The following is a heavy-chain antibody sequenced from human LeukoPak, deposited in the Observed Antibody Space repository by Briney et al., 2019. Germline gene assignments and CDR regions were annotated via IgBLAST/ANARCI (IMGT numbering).Heavy chain of an antibody. J-gene: IGHJ5*02. V-gene: IGHV3-23*01. D-gene: IGHD6-19*01. CDR1: GLTFSNYD. Sequence: QAGGSLRLSCAASGLTFSNYDLSWVGQAPGKGLEWVFSISDSGGSTYYADSVKGRFTISRDNSKNTLYLQMTNLRAADTAVYYCAKDLSRAVAADWFDPWDQGSLVTVSS. CDR2: ISDSGGST. CDR3: AKDLSRAVAADWFDP.